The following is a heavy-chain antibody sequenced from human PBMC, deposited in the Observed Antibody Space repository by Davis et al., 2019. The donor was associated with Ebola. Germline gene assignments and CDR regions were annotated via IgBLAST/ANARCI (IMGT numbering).Heavy chain of an antibody. D-gene: IGHD2-21*02. CDR1: GNTISTYT. V-gene: IGHV1-69*06. CDR2: IIPLFGTT. CDR3: ARGPSVATAHYFDY. Sequence: AASVKVSCKASGNTISTYTIDWVRQAPGQGLEWMGGIIPLFGTTNYAQKFRGSVMITADKSTRIAYMELNSLTSEDTAVYYCARGPSVATAHYFDYWGQGTLVTVSS. J-gene: IGHJ4*02.